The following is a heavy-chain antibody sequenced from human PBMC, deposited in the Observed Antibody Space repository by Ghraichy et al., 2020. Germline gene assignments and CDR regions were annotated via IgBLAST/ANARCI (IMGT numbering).Heavy chain of an antibody. V-gene: IGHV4-39*01. CDR3: ARHQSTYGDYRGWFDP. CDR2: IYYSGST. CDR1: GGSISGSSYY. J-gene: IGHJ5*02. Sequence: SQTLSLTCTVSGGSISGSSYYWGWIRQPPGKGLEWIGSIYYSGSTYYNPSLKSRVTISVDTSKNQFSLKLSSVTAADTAVYYCARHQSTYGDYRGWFDPWGQGTLVTVSS. D-gene: IGHD4-17*01.